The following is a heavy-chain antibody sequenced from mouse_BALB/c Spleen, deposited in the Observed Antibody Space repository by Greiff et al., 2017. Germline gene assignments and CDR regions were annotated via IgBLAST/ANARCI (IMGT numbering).Heavy chain of an antibody. V-gene: IGHV1-54*01. D-gene: IGHD2-3*01. CDR2: INPGSGGT. Sequence: QVQLKESGAELVRPGTSVKVSCKASGYAFTNYLIEWVKQRPGQGLEWIGVINPGSGGTNYNEKFKGKATLTADKSSSTAYMQLSSLTSEDSAVYCCARRDGYYWYFDVWGAGTTVTVSS. J-gene: IGHJ1*01. CDR1: GYAFTNYL. CDR3: ARRDGYYWYFDV.